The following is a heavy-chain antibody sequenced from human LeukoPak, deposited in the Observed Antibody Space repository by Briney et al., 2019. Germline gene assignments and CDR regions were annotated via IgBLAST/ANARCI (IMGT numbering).Heavy chain of an antibody. J-gene: IGHJ4*02. CDR1: GHTFTSYD. CDR3: ARAPLSWGFDY. Sequence: ASVKVSCKASGHTFTSYDINWLRQATGQGPEWMGWMNPNSGATGYAQKFQGRVTMTRSTSINTAYMELSSLRSEDTAVYYCARAPLSWGFDYWGQGTLVTVSS. D-gene: IGHD7-27*01. V-gene: IGHV1-8*01. CDR2: MNPNSGAT.